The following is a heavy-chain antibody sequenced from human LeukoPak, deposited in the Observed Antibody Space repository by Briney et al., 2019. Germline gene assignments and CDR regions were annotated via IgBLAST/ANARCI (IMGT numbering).Heavy chain of an antibody. V-gene: IGHV4-39*07. Sequence: PSETLSLTCTVSGGSISSSSYYWGWIRQPPGKGLEWIGCIYYSGSTNYNPSLKSRVTISVDTSKNQFSLKLSSVTAADTAVYYCARDLMGATRGYFDYWGQGTLVTVSS. CDR2: IYYSGST. CDR3: ARDLMGATRGYFDY. D-gene: IGHD1-26*01. J-gene: IGHJ4*02. CDR1: GGSISSSSYY.